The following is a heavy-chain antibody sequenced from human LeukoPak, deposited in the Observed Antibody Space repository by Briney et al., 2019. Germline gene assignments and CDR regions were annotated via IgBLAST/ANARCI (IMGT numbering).Heavy chain of an antibody. CDR1: GFTVSGNY. J-gene: IGHJ3*02. Sequence: PGGSLRLSCAASGFTVSGNYMRWVRQAPGKGLEWVSLIYSGGDTYYADSVKGRFTISRDNSKNTLYLQMDSLRAEDTAVYYCATRYCSSTSCYRGAFGIWGQGTMVTVSS. V-gene: IGHV3-66*02. CDR3: ATRYCSSTSCYRGAFGI. CDR2: IYSGGDT. D-gene: IGHD2-2*01.